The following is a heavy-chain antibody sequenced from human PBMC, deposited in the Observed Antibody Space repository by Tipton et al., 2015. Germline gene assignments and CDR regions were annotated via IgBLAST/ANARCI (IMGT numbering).Heavy chain of an antibody. D-gene: IGHD5-18*01. CDR3: ARVDTSLITFDL. CDR1: GFTFSSYW. J-gene: IGHJ4*02. Sequence: SLRLSCAASGFTFSSYWMSWVRQAPGKGLEWVSSISGSNTNTYYGDSLKGRFTVSRDNAKNSVELQMNSLRAEDTAVYYCARVDTSLITFDLWGQGTLVTVSS. CDR2: ISGSNTNT. V-gene: IGHV3-21*06.